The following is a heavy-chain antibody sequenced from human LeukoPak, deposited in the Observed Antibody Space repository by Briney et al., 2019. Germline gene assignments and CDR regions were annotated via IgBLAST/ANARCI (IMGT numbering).Heavy chain of an antibody. Sequence: ASVKVSCKASGYTFTSYDITWVRQATGQGLEWMGWMNPNSGNTGYSQKFQGRVTMTRNTSISTAYMELSSLRSEDTAVYYCARGYSPSIRTTGNDYWGQGTLVTVSS. CDR1: GYTFTSYD. V-gene: IGHV1-8*01. D-gene: IGHD1-1*01. CDR2: MNPNSGNT. CDR3: ARGYSPSIRTTGNDY. J-gene: IGHJ4*02.